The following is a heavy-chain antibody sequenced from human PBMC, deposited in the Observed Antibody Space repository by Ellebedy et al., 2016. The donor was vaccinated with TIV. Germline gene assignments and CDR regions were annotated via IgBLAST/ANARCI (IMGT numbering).Heavy chain of an antibody. V-gene: IGHV4-34*01. CDR2: INDSGTT. J-gene: IGHJ4*02. D-gene: IGHD6-19*01. Sequence: SETLSLXXAVYGGSFSGYYWSWIRQSPGKGLEWIGEINDSGTTNYNPSLKSRVTISVDTSKNQFSLKLRSVTAADTAVYYCARGTVALQSLKHFDSWGQGTLVTVSS. CDR3: ARGTVALQSLKHFDS. CDR1: GGSFSGYY.